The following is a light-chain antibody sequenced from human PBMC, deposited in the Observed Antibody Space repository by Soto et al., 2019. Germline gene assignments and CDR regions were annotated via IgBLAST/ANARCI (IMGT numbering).Light chain of an antibody. V-gene: IGLV2-8*01. CDR2: EVS. J-gene: IGLJ2*01. CDR1: SSDVGGYNY. CDR3: SSYAGSNIPVV. Sequence: QSALTQPPSAYGSPGQSVTISCTGTSSDVGGYNYVSWYQQHPGKAPILMIYEVSKRPSGVPDRFSGSKSGNTASLTVSGLQAEDEADYYCSSYAGSNIPVVFGGGTKLTVL.